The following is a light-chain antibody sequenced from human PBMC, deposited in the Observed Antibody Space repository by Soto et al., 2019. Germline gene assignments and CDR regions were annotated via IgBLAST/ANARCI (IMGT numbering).Light chain of an antibody. CDR1: SSDVGGYNY. CDR2: DVS. V-gene: IGLV2-14*03. Sequence: SALTQPASVSGSPGQSITISCTGTSSDVGGYNYVSWYQHHPGKAPKLMIYDVSNRPSGVSNRFSGSKSGNTASLTISGLQPEDEADYYCSSYTTSNTRQLVFGTGPKVPVL. J-gene: IGLJ1*01. CDR3: SSYTTSNTRQLV.